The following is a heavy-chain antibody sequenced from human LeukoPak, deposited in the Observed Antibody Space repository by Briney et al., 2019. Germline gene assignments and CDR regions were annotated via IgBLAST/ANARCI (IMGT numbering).Heavy chain of an antibody. CDR1: GFTFSSYR. J-gene: IGHJ4*02. CDR3: AGEPTSMDSDN. V-gene: IGHV3-21*01. CDR2: LSSSRSYI. Sequence: PGGSLRLSCAASGFTFSSYRMNWVRQAPGKGLEWVSSLSSSRSYIYYADSVKGRFTISRDNARNSLYLQMNSLRADGVAVLYCAGEPTSMDSDNCGQGTLVTVSS. D-gene: IGHD5-18*01.